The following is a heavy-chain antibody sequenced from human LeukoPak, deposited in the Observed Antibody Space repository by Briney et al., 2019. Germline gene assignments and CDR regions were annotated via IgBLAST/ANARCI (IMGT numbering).Heavy chain of an antibody. CDR2: IGPTGSDR. CDR1: GLTFSTSG. D-gene: IGHD2-8*01. CDR3: ATETNGRHYDY. J-gene: IGHJ4*02. Sequence: KPGGSLRLSCTASGLTFSTSGFNWVCQAPGKGLEWVASIGPTGSDRYHADPIKGRFTISRDNANNFLYLQMNSLRAEDTAVYYCATETNGRHYDYWGQGTLLTVSS. V-gene: IGHV3-21*06.